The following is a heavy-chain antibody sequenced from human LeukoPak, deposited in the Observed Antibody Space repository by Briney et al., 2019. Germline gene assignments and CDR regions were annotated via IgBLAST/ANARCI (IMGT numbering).Heavy chain of an antibody. J-gene: IGHJ3*02. Sequence: GASVKVSCKASGYTFTSYGISWVRQAPGQGLEWMGWISAYNGNTNYAQKLQGRVTMTTDTSTSTAYMELRSLGSDDTAVYYCARSQVGVVLGAFDIWGQGTMVTVSS. CDR1: GYTFTSYG. V-gene: IGHV1-18*01. CDR2: ISAYNGNT. CDR3: ARSQVGVVLGAFDI. D-gene: IGHD3-3*01.